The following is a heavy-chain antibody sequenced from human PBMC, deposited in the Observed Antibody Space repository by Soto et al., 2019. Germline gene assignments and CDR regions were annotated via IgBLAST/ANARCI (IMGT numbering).Heavy chain of an antibody. Sequence: QVQLVQSGAEVKKPESSVKVSCKAPGGTFSTYAISWVRQAPGQGLEWMGGIIPMFGTANYAQRFQDRVTINADESTNTVYMELSSLRSEDTAVYFCASGIQLWLRRINNGYSRWGQGTRVTVSS. V-gene: IGHV1-69*12. CDR2: IIPMFGTA. CDR1: GGTFSTYA. D-gene: IGHD5-18*01. J-gene: IGHJ4*02. CDR3: ASGIQLWLRRINNGYSR.